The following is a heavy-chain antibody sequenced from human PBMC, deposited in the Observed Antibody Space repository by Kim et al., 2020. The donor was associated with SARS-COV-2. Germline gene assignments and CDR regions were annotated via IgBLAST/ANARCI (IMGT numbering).Heavy chain of an antibody. CDR3: TTDFYANDYNGENYFDY. V-gene: IGHV3-15*01. D-gene: IGHD4-4*01. CDR2: IKSKTDGGTT. Sequence: GGSLRLSCAASGFTFSNAWMSWVRQAPGKGLEWVGRIKSKTDGGTTDYAAPVKGRFTISRDDSKNTLYLQMNSLKTEDTAVYYCTTDFYANDYNGENYFDYWGQGTLVTVSS. J-gene: IGHJ4*02. CDR1: GFTFSNAW.